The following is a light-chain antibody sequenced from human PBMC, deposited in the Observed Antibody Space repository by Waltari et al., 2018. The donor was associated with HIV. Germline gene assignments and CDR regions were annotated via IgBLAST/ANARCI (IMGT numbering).Light chain of an antibody. V-gene: IGKV3-11*01. CDR2: DAS. J-gene: IGKJ5*01. CDR1: QSVRTY. Sequence: EIVLTQSPGTLSLSPGERATLSCRASQSVRTYLAWYQQKPGQAPRLLIYDASTRATGIPARFSGSGSGTDFTLTISSLEPEDFAVYYCQQHSNWPPSITFGQGTRLEIK. CDR3: QQHSNWPPSIT.